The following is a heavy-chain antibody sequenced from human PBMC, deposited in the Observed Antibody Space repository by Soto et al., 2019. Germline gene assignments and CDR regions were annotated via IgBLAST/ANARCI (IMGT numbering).Heavy chain of an antibody. CDR3: ARAIWFSREYSSSWYFDY. V-gene: IGHV1-18*01. Sequence: QVQLVQSGAEVKKPGASVKVSCKASGYTFTSYGISWVRQAPGQGLEWMGWISAYNGNTNYAQKLQGRVTMTTDTSTSTAYMELSSLRSDDTAVYYCARAIWFSREYSSSWYFDYWGQGTLVTVSS. J-gene: IGHJ4*02. CDR1: GYTFTSYG. D-gene: IGHD6-13*01. CDR2: ISAYNGNT.